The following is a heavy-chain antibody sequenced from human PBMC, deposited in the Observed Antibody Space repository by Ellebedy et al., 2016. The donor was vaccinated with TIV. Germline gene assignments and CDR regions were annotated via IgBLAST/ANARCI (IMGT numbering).Heavy chain of an antibody. CDR1: GYTFTSYG. Sequence: AASVKVSCKASGYTFTSYGISWVRQAPGQGLEWMGWISAYNGNTNYAQKLQGRVTMTTDTSTSTAYMELRSLRSDDTAVYYCARDALIAAAGTSVYWGQGTLVTVSS. CDR2: ISAYNGNT. CDR3: ARDALIAAAGTSVY. V-gene: IGHV1-18*01. J-gene: IGHJ4*02. D-gene: IGHD6-13*01.